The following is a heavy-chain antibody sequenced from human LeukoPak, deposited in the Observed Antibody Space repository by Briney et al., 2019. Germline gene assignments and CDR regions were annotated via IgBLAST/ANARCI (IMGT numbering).Heavy chain of an antibody. Sequence: PGGSLRLSCAASGFTFSTYSMNWVRQAPGKGLEWVSSISSSSSYIYYADSVKGRSTISRDNAKNSLYLQMNSLRAEDTAVYYCASLFALVRGVVISTPVYWGQGTLVTVSS. J-gene: IGHJ4*02. CDR2: ISSSSSYI. D-gene: IGHD3-10*01. CDR1: GFTFSTYS. V-gene: IGHV3-21*01. CDR3: ASLFALVRGVVISTPVY.